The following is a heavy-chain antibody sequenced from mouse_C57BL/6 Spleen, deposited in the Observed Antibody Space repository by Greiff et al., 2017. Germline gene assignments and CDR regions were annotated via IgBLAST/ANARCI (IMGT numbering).Heavy chain of an antibody. CDR3: AKGEYAIDY. J-gene: IGHJ4*01. Sequence: VQLQQPGAELVRPGSSVKLSCKASGYTFTSYWMDWVKQRPGQGLEWIGNIYPSDSETHYNQKFKDKATWTVYKSTSTAYMQLSSLTSEDSAVYYGAKGEYAIDYWSQGTSGTVSS. V-gene: IGHV1-61*01. CDR2: IYPSDSET. CDR1: GYTFTSYW.